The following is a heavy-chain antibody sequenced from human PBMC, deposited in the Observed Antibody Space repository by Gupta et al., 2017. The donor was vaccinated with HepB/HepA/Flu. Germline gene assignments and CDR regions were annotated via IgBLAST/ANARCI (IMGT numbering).Heavy chain of an antibody. CDR2: ISYDGSNK. Sequence: QVQLVESGGGVVQPGRSLRLSCAASGFTFSSYGMHWVRQAPGKGLEWVAVISYDGSNKYYADSVKGRFTISRDNSKNTLYLQMNSLRAEDTAVYYCAKDLGPRYSGSYFGYFDYWGQGTLVTVSS. CDR1: GFTFSSYG. J-gene: IGHJ4*02. CDR3: AKDLGPRYSGSYFGYFDY. D-gene: IGHD1-26*01. V-gene: IGHV3-30*18.